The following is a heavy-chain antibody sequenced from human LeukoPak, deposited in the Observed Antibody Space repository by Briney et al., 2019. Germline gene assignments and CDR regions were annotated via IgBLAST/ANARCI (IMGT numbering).Heavy chain of an antibody. Sequence: SSQTLSLTCTVSGGSISSGDYYWSWIRQPPGKSLEWIGHIYYSGSTYYNPSLKSRVTISVDTSKNQFSLKLSSVTAADTAVYYCARDSAAYGAFDYWGQGTLVTVSS. CDR2: IYYSGST. V-gene: IGHV4-30-4*01. CDR1: GGSISSGDYY. CDR3: ARDSAAYGAFDY. J-gene: IGHJ4*02. D-gene: IGHD4-17*01.